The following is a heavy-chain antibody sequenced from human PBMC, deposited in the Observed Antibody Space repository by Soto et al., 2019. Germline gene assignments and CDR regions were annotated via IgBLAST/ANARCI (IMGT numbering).Heavy chain of an antibody. CDR2: ITASGTSR. CDR3: AKEGGWPRGTYFDY. D-gene: IGHD6-19*01. Sequence: EVQLLESGGGLVQPGGSLRLSCAASGFTFSTYALSWVRQAPGKGLEWVSAITASGTSRYYADSVKGRFTISRDNSKNTLFLQMNRLRAEDTAVYYCAKEGGWPRGTYFDYWGQGTLVTVSS. J-gene: IGHJ4*02. V-gene: IGHV3-23*01. CDR1: GFTFSTYA.